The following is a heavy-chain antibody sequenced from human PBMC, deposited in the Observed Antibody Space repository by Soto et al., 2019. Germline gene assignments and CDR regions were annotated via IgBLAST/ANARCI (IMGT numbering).Heavy chain of an antibody. J-gene: IGHJ6*02. D-gene: IGHD2-15*01. V-gene: IGHV3-33*01. CDR3: ARDRVQMVDGLDV. CDR1: GFTLSNHG. CDR2: IWYDGINK. Sequence: QVQLVESGGGVVQPGRSLRLSCAASGFTLSNHGMHWVRQAPGKGLEWVAVIWYDGINKYYADSVKGRFIISRDNSKNTVYLQMNSLRAEDTAVYYCARDRVQMVDGLDVWGQGTTVTVSS.